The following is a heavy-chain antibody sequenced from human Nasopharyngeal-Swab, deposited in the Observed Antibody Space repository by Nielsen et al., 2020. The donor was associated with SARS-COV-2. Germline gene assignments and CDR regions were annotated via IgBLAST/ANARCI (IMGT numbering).Heavy chain of an antibody. D-gene: IGHD5-18*01. CDR3: ARSRTAMTSPYYYYGMDV. CDR1: GFTFSSYD. J-gene: IGHJ6*02. V-gene: IGHV3-13*01. Sequence: LTLSCGWSGFTFSSYDMHWVRQATGKGLEWVSAIGTAGDTYYPGSVKGRFTISRENAKNSLYLQMNSLRAGDTAVYYCARSRTAMTSPYYYYGMDVWGQGTTVTVSS. CDR2: IGTAGDT.